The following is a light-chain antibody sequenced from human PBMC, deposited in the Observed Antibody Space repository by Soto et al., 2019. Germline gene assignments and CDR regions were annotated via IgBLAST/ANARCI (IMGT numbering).Light chain of an antibody. V-gene: IGLV2-14*01. CDR2: EVS. Sequence: QSVLPQPTSVSGSLGQLITISCTGTSSDVGAYNYVSWYQQQPGKAPKLMISEVSNRPSGVSNRFSGSKSGNTASLIISGLQAEDEADYYCCSFTSITTYVFGTGTKVTVL. CDR3: CSFTSITTYV. CDR1: SSDVGAYNY. J-gene: IGLJ1*01.